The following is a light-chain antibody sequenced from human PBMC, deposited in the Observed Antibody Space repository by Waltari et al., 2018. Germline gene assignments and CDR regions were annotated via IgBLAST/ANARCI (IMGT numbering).Light chain of an antibody. CDR3: SSYTTSSTVV. CDR1: SSDVGASNY. CDR2: EVS. J-gene: IGLJ2*01. Sequence: QSALTQPASVSGSPGQSITISCTGPSSDVGASNYVSWYQQHPGKAPKLMIYEVSNRPSGLSNRFSGSKSGNTASLTISGLQAEDKADYYCSSYTTSSTVVFGGGTKLTVL. V-gene: IGLV2-14*01.